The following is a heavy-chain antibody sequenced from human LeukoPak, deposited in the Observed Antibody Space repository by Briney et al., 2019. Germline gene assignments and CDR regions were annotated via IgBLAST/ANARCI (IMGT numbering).Heavy chain of an antibody. J-gene: IGHJ4*02. V-gene: IGHV3-23*01. D-gene: IGHD6-13*01. CDR3: ARDAGYSSSWYTPRFDY. CDR1: GFTFSSYG. CDR2: ISGSGGST. Sequence: GGSLRLSCAASGFTFSSYGMSWVRQAPGKGLEWVSAISGSGGSTYYADSVKGRFTISRGNAKNSLYLQMNSLRAEDTAVYYCARDAGYSSSWYTPRFDYWGQGTLVTVSS.